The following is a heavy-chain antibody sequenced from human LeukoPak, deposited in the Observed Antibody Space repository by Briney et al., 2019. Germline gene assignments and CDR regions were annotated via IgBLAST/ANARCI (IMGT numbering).Heavy chain of an antibody. CDR3: ARDGDFWSGYSTAPDC. V-gene: IGHV3-74*01. CDR1: GFTFSSYW. Sequence: GGSLRLSCAASGFTFSSYWMHWVRQAPGEGLVWVSRINSDGSSTSYADSVKGRFTISRDNAKNTLYLQMNSLRAEDTAVYYCARDGDFWSGYSTAPDCWGQGTLVTVSS. CDR2: INSDGSST. J-gene: IGHJ4*02. D-gene: IGHD3-3*01.